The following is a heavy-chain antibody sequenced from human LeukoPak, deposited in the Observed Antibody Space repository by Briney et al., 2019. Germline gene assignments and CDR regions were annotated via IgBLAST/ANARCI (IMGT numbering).Heavy chain of an antibody. CDR3: ARDDVGITAVGSV. CDR2: IYTSESI. J-gene: IGHJ4*02. Sequence: PSETLSLTCTVSGDSVRSASYYWSWVRQPAGKGLEWIGRIYTSESIYYNPFLKSRVTMSLDTSRNQISLKLSSVTAADTAVYYCARDDVGITAVGSVWGQGTLVTVSS. V-gene: IGHV4-61*02. CDR1: GDSVRSASYY. D-gene: IGHD6-13*01.